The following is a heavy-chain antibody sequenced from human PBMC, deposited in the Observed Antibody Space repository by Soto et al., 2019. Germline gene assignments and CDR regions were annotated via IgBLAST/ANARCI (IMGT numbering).Heavy chain of an antibody. Sequence: GASAKVCCKASGYTFASYAMHWVRQAPGQRLEWMGWINAGNGNTKYSQKFQGRVTITRDTSASTAYMELSSLRSEDTAVYYCAREQRYYDILTGYQYYYYGMDAWGQGTTVTV. CDR1: GYTFASYA. CDR2: INAGNGNT. J-gene: IGHJ6*02. CDR3: AREQRYYDILTGYQYYYYGMDA. D-gene: IGHD3-9*01. V-gene: IGHV1-3*01.